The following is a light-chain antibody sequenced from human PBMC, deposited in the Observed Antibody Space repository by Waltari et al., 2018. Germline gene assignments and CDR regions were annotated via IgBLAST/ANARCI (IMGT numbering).Light chain of an antibody. CDR2: YVS. J-gene: IGKJ4*01. CDR1: QSLVHSDGRTY. V-gene: IGKV2-30*02. CDR3: MQGTHYPLN. Sequence: EVVMTQSPLSLPVTLGQPASISCRSSQSLVHSDGRTYVNWFQQRPGQSPRRLIYYVSNRGSGVPNRFSGGGSGTDFTLKISRVEAEDVGVYYCMQGTHYPLNFGEGTKVEIK.